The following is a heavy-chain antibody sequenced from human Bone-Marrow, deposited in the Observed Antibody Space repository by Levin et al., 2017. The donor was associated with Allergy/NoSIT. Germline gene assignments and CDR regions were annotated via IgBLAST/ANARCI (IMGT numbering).Heavy chain of an antibody. D-gene: IGHD2-8*01. V-gene: IGHV3-9*01. CDR2: ISWNSGSI. CDR1: GFTFDDYA. J-gene: IGHJ3*02. CDR3: AKDNMLRSSPTAAFDI. Sequence: SLKISCAASGFTFDDYAMHWVRQAPGKGLEWVSGISWNSGSIGYADSVKGRFTISRDNAKNSLYLQMNSLRAEDTALYYCAKDNMLRSSPTAAFDIWGQGTMVTVSS.